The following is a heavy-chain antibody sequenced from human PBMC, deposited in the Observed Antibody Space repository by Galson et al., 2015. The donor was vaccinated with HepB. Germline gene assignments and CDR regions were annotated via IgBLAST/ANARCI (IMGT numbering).Heavy chain of an antibody. J-gene: IGHJ4*02. Sequence: SLRLSCAASGFTFSSYSMNWVRQAPGKGLEWVSSISSSSSYIYYADSVRGRFTLSRDNAKNSLYLQMNSLRAEDTAVYYCARDVGQLVLDYWGQGTLVTVSS. CDR2: ISSSSSYI. D-gene: IGHD6-13*01. CDR3: ARDVGQLVLDY. V-gene: IGHV3-21*01. CDR1: GFTFSSYS.